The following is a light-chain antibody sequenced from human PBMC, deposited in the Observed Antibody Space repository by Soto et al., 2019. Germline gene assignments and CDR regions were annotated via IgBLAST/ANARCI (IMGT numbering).Light chain of an antibody. CDR1: SSDVGGYNY. Sequence: ALTQPPSASGSPGQSVTISCTGTSSDVGGYNYVSWYQQHPGKAPKLMIYEVDKRPSGVPDRFSGSKSGNTASLTVSGLQAEDEADYYCSSYAGSNNRYVFGTGTKLTVL. V-gene: IGLV2-8*01. CDR3: SSYAGSNNRYV. CDR2: EVD. J-gene: IGLJ1*01.